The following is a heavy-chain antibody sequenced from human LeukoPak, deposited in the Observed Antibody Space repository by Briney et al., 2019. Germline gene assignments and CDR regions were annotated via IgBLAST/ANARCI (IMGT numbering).Heavy chain of an antibody. CDR1: GGSINSYY. CDR2: IYTSGST. CDR3: ARQRTDAFDI. D-gene: IGHD6-25*01. V-gene: IGHV4-4*07. J-gene: IGHJ3*02. Sequence: ETLSLTCTVSGGSINSYYWSWIRQPAGKGLEWIGRIYTSGSTNYNPSLKSRVSMSVDTSKNQFSLTLTSVTAADTAFYYCARQRTDAFDIWGQGTMVTVSS.